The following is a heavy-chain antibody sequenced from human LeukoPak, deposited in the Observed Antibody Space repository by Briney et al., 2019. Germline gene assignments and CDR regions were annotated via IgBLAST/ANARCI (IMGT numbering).Heavy chain of an antibody. CDR2: ISYDGSNK. V-gene: IGHV3-30*18. CDR3: AKDLRYSSGWPLYGMDV. J-gene: IGHJ6*02. CDR1: GFTFSSYG. D-gene: IGHD6-19*01. Sequence: GGSLRLSCAASGFTFSSYGMHWVRQAPGKGLEWVAVISYDGSNKYYADSVKGRFTISRDNSKNTLYLQMNSLRAEDTAVYYCAKDLRYSSGWPLYGMDVWGQGTTVTVSS.